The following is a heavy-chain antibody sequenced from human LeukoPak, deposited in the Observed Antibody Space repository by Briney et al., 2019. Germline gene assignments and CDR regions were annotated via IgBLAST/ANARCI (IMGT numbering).Heavy chain of an antibody. CDR2: IYYSGST. CDR3: ARDLGGNPWYFDY. J-gene: IGHJ4*02. CDR1: GGTIRSYY. V-gene: IGHV4-59*01. D-gene: IGHD1-14*01. Sequence: SETLSLTCTVSGGTIRSYYWSWIRQPPGKGLEWIGNIYYSGSTNVHPSLKSRVTISVGTSKNQLSLDLSSVTTADTAVYYCARDLGGNPWYFDYWGQGILVTVSS.